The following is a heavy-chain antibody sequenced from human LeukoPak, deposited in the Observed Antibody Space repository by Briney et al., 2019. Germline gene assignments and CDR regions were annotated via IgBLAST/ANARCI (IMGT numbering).Heavy chain of an antibody. Sequence: GASVKVSCKASGYTFTSYGISWVRQAPGQGLEWMGWISAYNGNTNYAQKLQGRVTMTTDTSTSTAYMELSSLRSEDTAVYYCAAIAVADPIDYWGQGTLVTVSS. V-gene: IGHV1-18*01. CDR1: GYTFTSYG. CDR2: ISAYNGNT. J-gene: IGHJ4*02. D-gene: IGHD6-19*01. CDR3: AAIAVADPIDY.